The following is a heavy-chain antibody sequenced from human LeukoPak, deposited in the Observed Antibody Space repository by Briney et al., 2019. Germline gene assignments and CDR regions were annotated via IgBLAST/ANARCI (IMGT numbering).Heavy chain of an antibody. CDR1: GFTFSSYW. Sequence: GGSLRLSCAASGFTFSSYWMSWVRQAPGKGLEWVANIKQDGSEEYYVDSVKGRFTISRDNAKNSLYLQMNGLRAEDTAVYYCAREFNWNDGYYFDYWGQGTLVTVSS. CDR3: AREFNWNDGYYFDY. J-gene: IGHJ4*02. D-gene: IGHD1-20*01. CDR2: IKQDGSEE. V-gene: IGHV3-7*01.